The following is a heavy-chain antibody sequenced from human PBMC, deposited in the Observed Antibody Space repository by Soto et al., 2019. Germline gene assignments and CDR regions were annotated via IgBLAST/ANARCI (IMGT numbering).Heavy chain of an antibody. V-gene: IGHV1-2*02. CDR2: INPNSGGT. D-gene: IGHD3-3*01. Sequence: ASVKVSCKASGYTFTGYYMHWLRQSPGQGLEWMGWINPNSGGTNYAQKFQGRVTMTRDTSISTAYMELSRLRSDDTAVYYCARDSLYYDFWSGRPFCMDVWGQGTTVTVSS. J-gene: IGHJ6*02. CDR3: ARDSLYYDFWSGRPFCMDV. CDR1: GYTFTGYY.